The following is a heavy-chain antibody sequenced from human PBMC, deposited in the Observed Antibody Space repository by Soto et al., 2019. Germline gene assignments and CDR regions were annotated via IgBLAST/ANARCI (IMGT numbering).Heavy chain of an antibody. CDR3: AKDSRAFCGGDCSKDY. Sequence: GVLRLSCAASGFIFSNYAMTWVRQGPGRGLEWVSTTSFSGGRTYYADSVKGRFTISRDNSNNTLFLQMSSLRAEDTAIYYCAKDSRAFCGGDCSKDYWGQGTLVTVSS. D-gene: IGHD2-21*02. CDR1: GFIFSNYA. J-gene: IGHJ4*02. CDR2: TSFSGGRT. V-gene: IGHV3-23*01.